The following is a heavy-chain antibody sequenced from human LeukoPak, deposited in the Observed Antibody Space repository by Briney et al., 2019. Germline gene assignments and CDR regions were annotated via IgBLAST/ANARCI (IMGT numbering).Heavy chain of an antibody. CDR3: ARVSGSYQYFDY. V-gene: IGHV3-53*01. CDR2: IYSGGST. D-gene: IGHD1-26*01. CDR1: GFTVSSNY. J-gene: IGHJ4*02. Sequence: PGGSLRLSCAASGFTVSSNYMSWVRQAPGKGLEWVSVIYSGGSTYYADSVKGRFTISRDNSKNTLYLQMSSLRAEDTAVYYCARVSGSYQYFDYWGQGTLVTVSS.